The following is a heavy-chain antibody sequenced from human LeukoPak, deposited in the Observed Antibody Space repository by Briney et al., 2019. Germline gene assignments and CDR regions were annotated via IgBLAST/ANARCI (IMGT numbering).Heavy chain of an antibody. J-gene: IGHJ4*02. CDR3: ASQNYDFWSGHFDY. Sequence: GGSLRLSCAAFGFTFSTFGMIWVRQPPGKGLEWISSISYDYYIYYADAVKARFAISRENATNSLYLQINSLRADDTAVYYCASQNYDFWSGHFDYWGQGTLVTVSS. V-gene: IGHV3-21*01. CDR1: GFTFSTFG. D-gene: IGHD3-3*01. CDR2: ISYDYYI.